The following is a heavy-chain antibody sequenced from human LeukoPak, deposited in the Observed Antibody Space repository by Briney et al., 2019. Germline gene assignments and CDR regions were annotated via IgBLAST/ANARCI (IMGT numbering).Heavy chain of an antibody. J-gene: IGHJ4*02. Sequence: PSETLSLTCAVYGGSFSGYYWSWIRQPPGKGLEWIGVINHSGSTNYNPSLKSRVTISVDTSKNQFSLKLSSVTAADTAVYYCARGTGYSYGLYYFDYWGQGTLVTVSS. CDR2: INHSGST. D-gene: IGHD5-18*01. CDR1: GGSFSGYY. CDR3: ARGTGYSYGLYYFDY. V-gene: IGHV4-34*01.